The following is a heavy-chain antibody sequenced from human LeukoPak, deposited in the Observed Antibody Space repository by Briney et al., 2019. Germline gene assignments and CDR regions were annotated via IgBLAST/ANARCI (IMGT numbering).Heavy chain of an antibody. Sequence: PGGSLRLSCAASGFTFGSYAMSWVRQAPGKGLEWVSAISGSGGSTYYADSVKGRFTISRDNSKNTLYLQMNSLRAEDTAVYYCAKDSLFHYGDYVVYWGQGTLVTVSS. CDR2: ISGSGGST. D-gene: IGHD4-17*01. V-gene: IGHV3-23*01. CDR1: GFTFGSYA. CDR3: AKDSLFHYGDYVVY. J-gene: IGHJ4*02.